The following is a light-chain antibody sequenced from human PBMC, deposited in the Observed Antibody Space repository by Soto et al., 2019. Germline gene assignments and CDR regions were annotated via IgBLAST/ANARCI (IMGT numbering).Light chain of an antibody. V-gene: IGKV3-11*01. CDR3: LQRSNWPYT. CDR1: QSVSSF. J-gene: IGKJ2*01. Sequence: EIVLTQSPATLSLSPGARATLSCRASQSVSSFLAWYQQKPGQAPRLLIYDASNRATGIPVRFSGSGSVTDFTLVISSLEPEDFAVYYCLQRSNWPYTFGQGTSLEIK. CDR2: DAS.